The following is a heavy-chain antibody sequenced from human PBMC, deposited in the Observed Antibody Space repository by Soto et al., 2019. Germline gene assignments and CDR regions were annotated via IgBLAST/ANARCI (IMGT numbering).Heavy chain of an antibody. J-gene: IGHJ5*02. D-gene: IGHD3-3*01. Sequence: QVQLVQSGAEVKKPVASVKVSCKASGYNFNIYGINWVRQAPGQGLELMGWISAYDGKTTYAEKFQGRVTMTTDASPSTAYMELRSLRSDDTAVYYCARDPHEYWTSYWFDPWGQGTLLTVSS. V-gene: IGHV1-18*01. CDR3: ARDPHEYWTSYWFDP. CDR1: GYNFNIYG. CDR2: ISAYDGKT.